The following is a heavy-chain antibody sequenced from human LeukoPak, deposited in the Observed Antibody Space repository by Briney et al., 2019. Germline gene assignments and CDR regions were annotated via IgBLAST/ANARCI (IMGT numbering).Heavy chain of an antibody. V-gene: IGHV1-46*01. D-gene: IGHD2-8*01. CDR1: GYSFTKYF. CDR3: ARESLSAFDI. J-gene: IGHJ3*02. CDR2: INPSGGSP. Sequence: GASVKVSCKAPGYSFTKYFMHWVRQAPGQGLEWMGIINPSGGSPTYAQKFQGRVTMTTDTSTSTVYMELSSLRSEDTAVYYCARESLSAFDIWGQGTMVTVSS.